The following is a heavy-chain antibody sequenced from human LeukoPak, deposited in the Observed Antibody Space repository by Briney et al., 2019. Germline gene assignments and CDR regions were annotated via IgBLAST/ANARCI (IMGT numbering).Heavy chain of an antibody. CDR1: GFTFSSYG. CDR2: IRTDGSKK. Sequence: GGSLRLSCAASGFTFSSYGMHWVRQAPGKGLEWVACIRTDGSKKNYADSVKGRFTISRDNSKNTLYLQMNSLRAEDTAVYYCAKDWALMGRSYYMDVWGEGTTVTVSS. V-gene: IGHV3-30*02. D-gene: IGHD2-8*01. CDR3: AKDWALMGRSYYMDV. J-gene: IGHJ6*03.